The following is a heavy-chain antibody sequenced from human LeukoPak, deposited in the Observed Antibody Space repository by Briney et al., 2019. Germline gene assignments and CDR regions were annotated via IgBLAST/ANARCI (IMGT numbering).Heavy chain of an antibody. D-gene: IGHD3-10*01. Sequence: GGSLRLSCAASGFTFSSYAMTWVRQAPGKGLEWVSVISSSGGSTDYADSVKGRSTISRDNSKNTLYLQMNSLRAEDTAVYYCAKDSDYYGSGSYYDYWGQGTLVTVSS. CDR1: GFTFSSYA. V-gene: IGHV3-23*01. CDR3: AKDSDYYGSGSYYDY. CDR2: ISSSGGST. J-gene: IGHJ4*02.